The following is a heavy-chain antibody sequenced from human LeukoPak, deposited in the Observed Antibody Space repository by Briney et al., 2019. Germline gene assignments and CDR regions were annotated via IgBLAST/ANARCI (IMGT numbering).Heavy chain of an antibody. Sequence: ASVKVSCKASGYTFTGYYMHWVRQAPGQGLEWMGGIIPIFGTANYAQKFQGRVTITADESTSTAYMELSSLRSEDTAVYYCARIPIAARHEEFDYWGQGTLVTVSS. V-gene: IGHV1-69*13. J-gene: IGHJ4*02. CDR1: GYTFTGYY. CDR2: IIPIFGTA. CDR3: ARIPIAARHEEFDY. D-gene: IGHD6-6*01.